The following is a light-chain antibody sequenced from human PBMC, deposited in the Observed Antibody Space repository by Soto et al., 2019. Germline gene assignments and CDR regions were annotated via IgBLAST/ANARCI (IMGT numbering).Light chain of an antibody. CDR2: GAS. Sequence: EIVMPQSPATLSVSPGERATLSCRASQNISSNFAWYQQKPGQAPRPLIDGASTRATGNPARFSRSGSGTEFTLTISSLQSEDFAVYCCQQYNNWLWTLGEGTKVEI. CDR3: QQYNNWLWT. J-gene: IGKJ1*01. CDR1: QNISSN. V-gene: IGKV3-15*01.